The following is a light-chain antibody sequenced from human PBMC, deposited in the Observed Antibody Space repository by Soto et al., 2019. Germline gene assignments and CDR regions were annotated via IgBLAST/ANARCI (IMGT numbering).Light chain of an antibody. CDR2: EAS. CDR1: QSVSSY. CDR3: QQSYSTPPFT. V-gene: IGKV1-39*01. Sequence: DIQMTQSPSPLSASVGDRVDITCRTSQSVSSYLNWYQAKPGKAPKLLIYEASSLESGVPSRFSGSGSGTDFTLTISSLQPEDSATYYCQQSYSTPPFTFGPGTSVDI. J-gene: IGKJ3*01.